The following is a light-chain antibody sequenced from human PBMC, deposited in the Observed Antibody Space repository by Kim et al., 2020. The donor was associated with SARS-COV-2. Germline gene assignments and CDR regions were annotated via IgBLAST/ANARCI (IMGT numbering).Light chain of an antibody. J-gene: IGLJ3*02. CDR2: LNSDGSH. V-gene: IGLV4-69*01. CDR1: SVHSSYA. Sequence: QLVLTQSPSASASLGASVKLTCSLSSVHSSYAIAWHQQRPEKGPRYLMILNSDGSHTRGDGIPDRFSGSSSGAERSLTISSLQSDDEADYYCQTWHTGIWGFGRAPKLTVL. CDR3: QTWHTGIWG.